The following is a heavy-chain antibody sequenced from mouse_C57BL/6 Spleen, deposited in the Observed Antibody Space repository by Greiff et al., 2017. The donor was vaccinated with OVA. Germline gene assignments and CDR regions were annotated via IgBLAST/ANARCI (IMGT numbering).Heavy chain of an antibody. V-gene: IGHV5-4*01. CDR3: AREEDGLDY. CDR2: ISDGGSYT. CDR1: GFTFSSYA. J-gene: IGHJ2*01. D-gene: IGHD2-3*01. Sequence: EVKLVESGGGLVKPGGSLKLSCAASGFTFSSYAMSWVRQTPEKRLEWVATISDGGSYTYYPDNVKGRFTISRDNAKNNLYLQMSHLKSEDTAMYYCAREEDGLDYWGQGTTLTVSS.